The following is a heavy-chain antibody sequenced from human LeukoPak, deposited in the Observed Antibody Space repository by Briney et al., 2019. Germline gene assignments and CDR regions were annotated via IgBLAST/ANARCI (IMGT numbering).Heavy chain of an antibody. CDR2: IKPDGSET. D-gene: IGHD6-19*01. V-gene: IGHV3-7*01. CDR1: GFIVSSTY. CDR3: ATAVSVAGDS. Sequence: SGGSLRLSCAASGFIVSSTYMSWARQAPGKGLEWVAHIKPDGSETYYVDSVKGRFTISRDNAKNSLYLQMYSLRADDTAVYYCATAVSVAGDSWGQGTLVTVSS. J-gene: IGHJ5*01.